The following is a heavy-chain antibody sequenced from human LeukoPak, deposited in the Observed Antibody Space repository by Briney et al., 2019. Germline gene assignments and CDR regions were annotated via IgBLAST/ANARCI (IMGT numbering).Heavy chain of an antibody. CDR3: ARQDGSSWHDY. Sequence: ASVKVSCKASGYTFTSYYMHWVRQAPGQGLEWMGIINPSGGSTSYAQKFQGRVTMNRDMSTSTVYMELSSLRSEDTAVYYCARQDGSSWHDYWGQGTLVTVSS. V-gene: IGHV1-46*01. J-gene: IGHJ4*02. D-gene: IGHD6-13*01. CDR2: INPSGGST. CDR1: GYTFTSYY.